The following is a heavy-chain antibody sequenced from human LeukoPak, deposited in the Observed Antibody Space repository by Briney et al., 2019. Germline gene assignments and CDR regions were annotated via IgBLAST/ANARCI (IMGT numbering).Heavy chain of an antibody. CDR2: IDGSSRNI. CDR3: ARRLAY. CDR1: GFTFNLYA. V-gene: IGHV3-48*03. Sequence: GESLRLSCAASGFTFNLYAMHWVRRAPGKGLEWVSYIDGSSRNIRYADSVKGRFTIFRDNAKSSVFLQMNNLTVDDTAVYYCARRLAYWGHGTLVVVSS. J-gene: IGHJ4*01.